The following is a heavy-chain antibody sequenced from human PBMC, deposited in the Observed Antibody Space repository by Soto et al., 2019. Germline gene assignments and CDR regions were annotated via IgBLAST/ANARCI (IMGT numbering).Heavy chain of an antibody. D-gene: IGHD6-25*01. CDR3: ARVDSSGCSEY. Sequence: GESLKISCKGSGYSFTSYWIGWVRQMPGKGLECKGFIYPGASDTTYSPSFQGQVTISPDKYSSTAYLQWSSLKASDTAMYYCARVDSSGCSEYWGQGTLVTVSS. CDR1: GYSFTSYW. V-gene: IGHV5-51*01. CDR2: IYPGASDT. J-gene: IGHJ4*02.